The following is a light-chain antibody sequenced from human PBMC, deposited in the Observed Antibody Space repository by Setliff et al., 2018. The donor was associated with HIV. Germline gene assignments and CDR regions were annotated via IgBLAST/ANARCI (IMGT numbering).Light chain of an antibody. Sequence: QSVLTQPASVSGSPGQSITISCTGTSGDVGRYNLVSWYQQHPGKPPKLMIYQATNRPSGVPDRFSVYKSGTSASLAITGLQAEDEADYYCQSYDSSLSGSVFGTGTKVTVL. CDR3: QSYDSSLSGSV. V-gene: IGLV2-14*02. CDR2: QAT. J-gene: IGLJ1*01. CDR1: SGDVGRYNL.